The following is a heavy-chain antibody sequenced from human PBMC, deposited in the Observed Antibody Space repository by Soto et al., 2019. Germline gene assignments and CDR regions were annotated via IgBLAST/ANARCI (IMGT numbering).Heavy chain of an antibody. J-gene: IGHJ4*02. CDR1: GFTFSSNW. Sequence: GGSLRLSCAASGFTFSSNWMYWVRQAPGKGLVWVSRINSYGGGTTYYADSVKGRFTISRDNSKNTLYLQMNSLRAEDTAVYYCAKNTGYYYDSTGYHFDYWGQGTLVTVSS. D-gene: IGHD3-22*01. CDR2: INSYGGGTT. CDR3: AKNTGYYYDSTGYHFDY. V-gene: IGHV3-74*01.